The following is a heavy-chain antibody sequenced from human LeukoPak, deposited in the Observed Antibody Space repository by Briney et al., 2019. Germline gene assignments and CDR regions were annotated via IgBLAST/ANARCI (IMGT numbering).Heavy chain of an antibody. V-gene: IGHV4-59*08. CDR1: GGAISRYY. D-gene: IGHD3-22*01. CDR2: IYYSGST. J-gene: IGHJ4*02. Sequence: PSETLSLTCTVSGGAISRYYWSWIRQPPGKGLEWIGYIYYSGSTNYNPSLKSRVTISVDTPKNQFSLKLSSVTAADTAVYYCARLYYYDSSGYYSDYWGQGTLVTVSS. CDR3: ARLYYYDSSGYYSDY.